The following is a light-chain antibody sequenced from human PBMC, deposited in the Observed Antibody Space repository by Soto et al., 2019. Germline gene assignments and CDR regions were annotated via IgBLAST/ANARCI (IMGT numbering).Light chain of an antibody. V-gene: IGKV1-39*01. Sequence: DIQMTQSPSSLSASVGDRVTITCRASQSISSYLNWYQQKPGKAPKLLIYAASSLQSGVPSMFSGSGSGTDFTLTISSLQPEDFATYYCQQSYSTPRTVGPGTKVDIK. CDR1: QSISSY. CDR3: QQSYSTPRT. J-gene: IGKJ3*01. CDR2: AAS.